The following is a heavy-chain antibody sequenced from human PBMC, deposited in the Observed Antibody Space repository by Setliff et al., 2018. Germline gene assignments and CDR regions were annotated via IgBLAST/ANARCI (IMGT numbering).Heavy chain of an antibody. J-gene: IGHJ5*02. CDR3: ARGYCSSPSCFFAGWFDP. D-gene: IGHD2-2*01. CDR2: INHTGST. CDR1: GGSFSGYY. Sequence: PSETLSLTCAVYGGSFSGYYWSWIRQPPGKGLEWIGEINHTGSTNYSPSLKSRATISVDTSKNQFSLKLTSVTAADTAVYYCARGYCSSPSCFFAGWFDPWGQGTLVTVSS. V-gene: IGHV4-34*01.